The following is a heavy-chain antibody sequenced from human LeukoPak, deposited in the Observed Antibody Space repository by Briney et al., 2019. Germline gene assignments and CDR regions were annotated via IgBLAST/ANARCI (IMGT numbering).Heavy chain of an antibody. CDR3: ARVLQSGTPGGMDV. V-gene: IGHV1-2*02. Sequence: ASVKVSCTASGYTFTGYYIHGVRPAPGQGVGWMGWINPNSGGTNYAQKFQGRVTMTRDTSISTAYMELSRLRSDDTAVYYCARVLQSGTPGGMDVWGQGTTVTVSS. CDR2: INPNSGGT. D-gene: IGHD1-26*01. J-gene: IGHJ6*02. CDR1: GYTFTGYY.